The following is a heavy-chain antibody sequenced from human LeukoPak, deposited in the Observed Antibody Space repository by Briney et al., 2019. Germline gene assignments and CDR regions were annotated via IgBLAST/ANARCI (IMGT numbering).Heavy chain of an antibody. V-gene: IGHV3-23*01. CDR2: ISGSGGST. D-gene: IGHD2-21*01. Sequence: GGSLRLSCAASGFTFSSYGMSWVRQAPGKGLEWVSAISGSGGSTYYADSVKGRFTISRDSSKNTLFHQMNRLRPEDAAVYYCAKAPVTTCRGAYCYPFDYWGQGTLVTVSS. J-gene: IGHJ4*02. CDR1: GFTFSSYG. CDR3: AKAPVTTCRGAYCYPFDY.